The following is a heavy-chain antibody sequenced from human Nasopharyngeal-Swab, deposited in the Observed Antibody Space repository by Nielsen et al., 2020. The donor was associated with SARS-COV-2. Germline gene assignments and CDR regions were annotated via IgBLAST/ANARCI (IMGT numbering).Heavy chain of an antibody. V-gene: IGHV4-39*01. CDR3: ARQRGSGTGFDP. CDR2: IYYSGST. D-gene: IGHD3-10*01. J-gene: IGHJ5*02. Sequence: WIRQPPGKGLEWIGSIYYSGSTYYNPSLKSRVTMSVDTSKNQFSLKLSSVTAADTAVYYCARQRGSGTGFDPWGQGTLVTVSS.